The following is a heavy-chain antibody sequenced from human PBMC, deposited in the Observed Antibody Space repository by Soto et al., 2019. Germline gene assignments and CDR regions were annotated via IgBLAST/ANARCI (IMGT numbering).Heavy chain of an antibody. CDR2: ISGSGGST. Sequence: GGSLRLSCAASGFTFSSYAMSWVRQAPGKGLDWVSAISGSGGSTYYADSVKGRFTISRDNSKNTLYLQMNSLRAEDTAVYYCAKVIHCSSTSCYAGGGSDPWGQGTLVTVSS. J-gene: IGHJ5*02. CDR1: GFTFSSYA. D-gene: IGHD2-2*01. V-gene: IGHV3-23*01. CDR3: AKVIHCSSTSCYAGGGSDP.